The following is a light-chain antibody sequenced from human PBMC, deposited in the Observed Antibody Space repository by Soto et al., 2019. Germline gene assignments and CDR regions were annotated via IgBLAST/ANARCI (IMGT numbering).Light chain of an antibody. CDR2: DAS. V-gene: IGKV3-20*01. J-gene: IGKJ4*01. CDR3: QQCRTSPLT. Sequence: EIVLTQSPGTLSLSPGERATLSCRASQDVTNNYLAWYQQKPGRAPRLLIHDASIRATGIPDRFSGSGSGTAFTLTTSRRETEDFAVYYCQQCRTSPLTSGGGTKWEIK. CDR1: QDVTNNY.